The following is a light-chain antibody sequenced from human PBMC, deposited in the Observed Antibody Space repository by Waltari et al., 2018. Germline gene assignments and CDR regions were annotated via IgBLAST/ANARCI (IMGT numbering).Light chain of an antibody. J-gene: IGKJ1*01. CDR3: QQYNNWPGT. CDR1: QSISTD. V-gene: IGKV3-15*01. Sequence: EIVMTQSPATLSVSPGERAPLSCRASQSISTDLAWYPQKPGQAPRLLIYAASTRATGIPASFSGSGSGTDFTLTISSLQSEDFAVYYCQQYNNWPGTFGQGTKVEIK. CDR2: AAS.